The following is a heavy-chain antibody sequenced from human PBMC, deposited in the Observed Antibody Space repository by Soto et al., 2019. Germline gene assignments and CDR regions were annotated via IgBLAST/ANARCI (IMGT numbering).Heavy chain of an antibody. CDR2: ISSSSSTI. D-gene: IGHD6-6*01. CDR1: GFTFSSYS. V-gene: IGHV3-48*01. Sequence: GGSLRLSCAASGFTFSSYSMNWVRQAPGKGLEWVSYISSSSSTIYYADSVKGRFTISRDNAKNSLYLQMNSLRAEDTAVYYCARGPFSSSKGGLYYYYYMDVWGKGTTVTVSS. J-gene: IGHJ6*03. CDR3: ARGPFSSSKGGLYYYYYMDV.